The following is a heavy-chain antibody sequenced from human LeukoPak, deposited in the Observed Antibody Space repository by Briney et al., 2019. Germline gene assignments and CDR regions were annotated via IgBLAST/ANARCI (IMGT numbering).Heavy chain of an antibody. Sequence: PSETLSLTCAVYGGSFSGYYWSWIRQPPGKGLEWIGEINHSGSTNYNPSLKSRVTISVDTSKNRFSLKLSSVTAADTAVYYCARIVRVTTDPLHPVSYWGQGTLVTVSS. CDR3: ARIVRVTTDPLHPVSY. J-gene: IGHJ4*02. D-gene: IGHD4-17*01. CDR2: INHSGST. V-gene: IGHV4-34*01. CDR1: GGSFSGYY.